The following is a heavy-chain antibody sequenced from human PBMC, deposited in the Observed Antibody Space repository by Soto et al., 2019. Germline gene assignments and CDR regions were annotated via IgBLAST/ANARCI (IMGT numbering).Heavy chain of an antibody. J-gene: IGHJ4*02. Sequence: QITLKESGPTLVKPTQTLTLTCTFSGFSLSTGGVGVGWIRQPPGKALEWLALIYWDDNKPYSPSLKSRFTITKETSKNQVILTITNMDHVDTAPYYCAHIVRFPHGSGWSRGDYFGYWGQGTLVTVSS. CDR1: GFSLSTGGVG. D-gene: IGHD6-19*01. V-gene: IGHV2-5*02. CDR3: AHIVRFPHGSGWSRGDYFGY. CDR2: IYWDDNK.